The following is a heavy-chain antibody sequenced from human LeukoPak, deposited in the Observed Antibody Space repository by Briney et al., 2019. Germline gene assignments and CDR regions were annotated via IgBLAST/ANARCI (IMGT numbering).Heavy chain of an antibody. V-gene: IGHV4-34*01. CDR1: GGSFSGYY. CDR3: ARERAPDFWSGYYSYRGYDY. D-gene: IGHD3-3*01. CDR2: INHSGST. Sequence: SETLSLTCAVHGGSFSGYYWSWIRQPPGKGLEWIGEINHSGSTNYNPSLKSRVTISVDTSKNQFSLKLSSVTAADTAVYYCARERAPDFWSGYYSYRGYDYWGQGTLVTVSS. J-gene: IGHJ4*02.